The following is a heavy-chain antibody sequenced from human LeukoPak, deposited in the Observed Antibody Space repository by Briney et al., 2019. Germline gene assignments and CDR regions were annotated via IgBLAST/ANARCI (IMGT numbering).Heavy chain of an antibody. CDR3: ARHSAHSSTNGAFDI. J-gene: IGHJ3*02. Sequence: SETLSLTCTVSGGSISSYYWSWIRQPPGKGLEWIGYIYDSESTNYNPSLKSRVTILIDTSKNQFSLKLSSVTAADTAVYYCARHSAHSSTNGAFDIWGQGTMVTVSS. D-gene: IGHD6-13*01. CDR2: IYDSEST. CDR1: GGSISSYY. V-gene: IGHV4-59*01.